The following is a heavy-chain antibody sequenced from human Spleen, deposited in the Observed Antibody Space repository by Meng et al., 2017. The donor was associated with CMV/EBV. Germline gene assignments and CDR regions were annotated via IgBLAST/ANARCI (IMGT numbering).Heavy chain of an antibody. CDR1: GASIRRNSNNY. CDR3: ARGGSGSYYSGRGWFDP. Sequence: QRKASGPGSWKPSETRSLTCSGSGASIRRNSNNYVAWIRQPPGKGLEWIGTIYYTGTTYYNPSLKSRVTISVDTSKNQFSLKLSSVTAADTAVYYCARGGSGSYYSGRGWFDPWGQGTLVTVSS. V-gene: IGHV4-39*07. D-gene: IGHD1-26*01. J-gene: IGHJ5*02. CDR2: IYYTGTT.